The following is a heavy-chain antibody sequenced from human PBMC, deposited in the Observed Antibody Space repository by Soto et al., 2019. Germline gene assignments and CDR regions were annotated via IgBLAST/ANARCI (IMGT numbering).Heavy chain of an antibody. CDR2: IYSSGST. CDR1: GGSISSGGYS. Sequence: SSETLSLTCTVSGGSISSGGYSWSWIRQHPGKGLEWIGSIYSSGSTYYNPSLKSRVTISVDTSKNQFSLKLSSVTAADTTVYYCARQGAYCGGDCYSRGMDVWGQGTRVTVSS. D-gene: IGHD2-21*02. V-gene: IGHV4-39*01. J-gene: IGHJ6*02. CDR3: ARQGAYCGGDCYSRGMDV.